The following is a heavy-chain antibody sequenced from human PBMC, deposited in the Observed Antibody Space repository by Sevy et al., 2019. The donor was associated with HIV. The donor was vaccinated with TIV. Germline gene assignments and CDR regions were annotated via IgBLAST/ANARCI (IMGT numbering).Heavy chain of an antibody. Sequence: SETLSLTCTVSGGPISSSSYYWGWIRQPPGKGLEWIGSIYYSGSTYYNPSLKSRVTISVDTSKNQFSLKLSSVTAADTAVYYCARHLNYYGSGSPDYWGQGTLVTVSS. D-gene: IGHD3-10*01. CDR1: GGPISSSSYY. J-gene: IGHJ4*02. CDR2: IYYSGST. CDR3: ARHLNYYGSGSPDY. V-gene: IGHV4-39*01.